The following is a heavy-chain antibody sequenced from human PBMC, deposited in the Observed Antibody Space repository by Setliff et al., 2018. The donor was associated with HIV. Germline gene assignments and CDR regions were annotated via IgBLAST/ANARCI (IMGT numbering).Heavy chain of an antibody. CDR2: INANKGNT. CDR1: GYSLTKYA. Sequence: ASVKVSCKASGYSLTKYALHWVRQAPGQRLEWMGWINANKGNTKYSQKFQGRVTITWDTSASAAYMELSSLRSEDTAVYYCARDKTSRYYYTGSAYSDYFDFWGQGTLVTVPQ. V-gene: IGHV1-3*01. J-gene: IGHJ4*02. CDR3: ARDKTSRYYYTGSAYSDYFDF. D-gene: IGHD3-10*01.